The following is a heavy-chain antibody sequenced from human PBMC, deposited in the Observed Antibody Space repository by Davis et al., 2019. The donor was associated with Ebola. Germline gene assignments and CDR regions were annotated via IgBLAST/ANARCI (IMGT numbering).Heavy chain of an antibody. V-gene: IGHV3-73*01. D-gene: IGHD1-14*01. CDR2: IRSKANSYAT. Sequence: KVSCKASGYTFTSYYMHWVRQASGKGLEWVGRIRSKANSYATAYAASVKGRFTISRDDSKNTAYLQMNSLKTEDTAVYYCHAGFDYWGQGTLVTVSS. CDR1: GYTFTSYY. J-gene: IGHJ4*02. CDR3: HAGFDY.